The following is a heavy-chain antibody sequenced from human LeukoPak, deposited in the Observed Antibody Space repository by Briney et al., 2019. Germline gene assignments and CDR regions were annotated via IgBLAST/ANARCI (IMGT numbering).Heavy chain of an antibody. CDR2: ISSSSSYI. J-gene: IGHJ4*02. CDR3: GRSVAWYFDY. V-gene: IGHV3-21*01. CDR1: GFTFSSYS. Sequence: GGSLRLSCAASGFTFSSYSMNWVRQAPGKGLEWVSSISSSSSYIYYADSVKGRFAIYRDNAKNSLYLQMNSLRPEDTAVYYWGRSVAWYFDYWGQGTLVTVSS.